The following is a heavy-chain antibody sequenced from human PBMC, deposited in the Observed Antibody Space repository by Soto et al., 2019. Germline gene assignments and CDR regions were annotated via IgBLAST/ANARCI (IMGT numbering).Heavy chain of an antibody. CDR3: ARGSLYYDYIWGSYRPDAFDI. CDR2: INAGNGNT. V-gene: IGHV1-3*01. CDR1: GYTFTSYA. Sequence: ASVKVSCKASGYTFTSYAMHWVRQAPGQRLEWMGWINAGNGNTKYSQKFQGRVTITRDTSASTAYMELSSLRSEDTAVYYCARGSLYYDYIWGSYRPDAFDIWGQGTMVTVSS. D-gene: IGHD3-16*02. J-gene: IGHJ3*02.